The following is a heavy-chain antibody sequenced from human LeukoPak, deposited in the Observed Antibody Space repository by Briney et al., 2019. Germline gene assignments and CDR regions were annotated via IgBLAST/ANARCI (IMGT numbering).Heavy chain of an antibody. CDR2: ISWNSGYT. Sequence: PGRSLRLSCAASGFTFDDYAMHWVRQAPGKGLEWVSGISWNSGYTDYADSVEGRFTISRDNAKNSLYLQMNSLRAEDTALYYCAKGYCSGGTCRHYFDSWGQGTLVTVSS. CDR3: AKGYCSGGTCRHYFDS. V-gene: IGHV3-9*01. CDR1: GFTFDDYA. D-gene: IGHD2-15*01. J-gene: IGHJ4*02.